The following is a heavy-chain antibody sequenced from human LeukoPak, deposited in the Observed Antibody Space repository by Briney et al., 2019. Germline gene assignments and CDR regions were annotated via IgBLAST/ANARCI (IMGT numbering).Heavy chain of an antibody. CDR3: AKGYYYDSSGSFDY. CDR2: ISWNSGSI. CDR1: GFTFDDYA. V-gene: IGHV3-9*01. D-gene: IGHD3-22*01. Sequence: GGSLRLSCAASGFTFDDYAMHWVRQAPGKSLEWVSGISWNSGSIGYADSVKGRFTISRDNAKNSLYLQMNSLRAEDTALYYCAKGYYYDSSGSFDYWGQGTLVTVSS. J-gene: IGHJ4*02.